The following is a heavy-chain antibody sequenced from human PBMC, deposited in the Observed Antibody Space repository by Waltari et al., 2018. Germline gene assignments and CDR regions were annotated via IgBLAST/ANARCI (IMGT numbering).Heavy chain of an antibody. D-gene: IGHD6-13*01. CDR1: GFTFSSYS. CDR3: AREAYSSSWFFDL. J-gene: IGHJ3*01. V-gene: IGHV3-48*04. Sequence: LSCAASGFTFSSYSMNWVRQAPGKGLEWISYIISTSSSIYYADSVRGRFTISRDNAKNSLYLQMNSLRAEDTAVYYCAREAYSSSWFFDLWGQGTVVTVSS. CDR2: IISTSSSI.